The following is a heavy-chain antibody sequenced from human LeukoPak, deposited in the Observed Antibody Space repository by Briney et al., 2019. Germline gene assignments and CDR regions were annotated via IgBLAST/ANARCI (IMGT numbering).Heavy chain of an antibody. CDR3: ARGGYDSSGMGGYFEY. V-gene: IGHV3-33*01. CDR2: IWYDGSNK. D-gene: IGHD3-22*01. Sequence: GGSLRLSCAASGFTFSSYGMHWVRQAPGKGLEWVAVIWYDGSNKYYADSVKGRFTISRDNSKNTVYLQMNSLRAEGTAVYYCARGGYDSSGMGGYFEYWGQGSLVTVSS. CDR1: GFTFSSYG. J-gene: IGHJ4*02.